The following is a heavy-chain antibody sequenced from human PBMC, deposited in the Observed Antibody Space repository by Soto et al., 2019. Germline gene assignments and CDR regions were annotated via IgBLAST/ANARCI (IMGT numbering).Heavy chain of an antibody. Sequence: SVKVSCKASGGTFSSYTISWVRQAPGQGLEWMGRIIPIFDIANYAQKFQGRVTITADESTSTAYMELSSLRSEDTAVYYCARHDCISTSCYYYYYYSMDVWGQGTTVTV. D-gene: IGHD2-2*01. V-gene: IGHV1-69*02. CDR3: ARHDCISTSCYYYYYYSMDV. CDR1: GGTFSSYT. J-gene: IGHJ6*02. CDR2: IIPIFDIA.